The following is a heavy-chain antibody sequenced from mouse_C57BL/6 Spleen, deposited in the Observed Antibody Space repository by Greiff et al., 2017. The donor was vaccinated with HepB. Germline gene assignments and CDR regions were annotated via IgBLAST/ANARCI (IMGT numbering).Heavy chain of an antibody. Sequence: EVMLVESGGDLVKPGGSLKLSCAASGFTFSSYGMSWVRQTPDKRLEWVATISSGGSYTYYPDSVKGRFTISRDNAKNTLYLQMSRLKSEDTAMYYCARHGPPTMVTTWGLDYWGQGTTLTVSS. J-gene: IGHJ2*01. CDR3: ARHGPPTMVTTWGLDY. V-gene: IGHV5-6*02. D-gene: IGHD2-9*01. CDR2: ISSGGSYT. CDR1: GFTFSSYG.